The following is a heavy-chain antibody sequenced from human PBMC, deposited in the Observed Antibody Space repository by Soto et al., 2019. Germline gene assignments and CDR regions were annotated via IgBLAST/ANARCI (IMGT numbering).Heavy chain of an antibody. V-gene: IGHV1-69*02. CDR1: GRTFSSYS. CDR3: ARGGAVAGDPNLQRYYYGMDV. J-gene: IGHJ6*02. D-gene: IGHD6-19*01. Sequence: QVQLVQSGAEVKKPGSSVKVSFEASGRTFSSYSIIWVRQAPGQGLEWMGRITPVLGIANYAQKFQGRVTITADKSTSTAYMDLSSLTFEDTAVYYCARGGAVAGDPNLQRYYYGMDVWGQGTTVTVSS. CDR2: ITPVLGIA.